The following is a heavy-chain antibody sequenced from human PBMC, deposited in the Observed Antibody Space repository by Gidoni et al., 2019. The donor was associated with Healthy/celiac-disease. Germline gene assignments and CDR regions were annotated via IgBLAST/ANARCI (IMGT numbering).Heavy chain of an antibody. D-gene: IGHD3-3*01. CDR2: IYSGGST. CDR1: GFTVSSNY. CDR3: ASNSDNKEYDFWSGGYFQH. V-gene: IGHV3-53*01. J-gene: IGHJ1*01. Sequence: EVQLVESGGGLIQPGGSLRLSCAASGFTVSSNYMSWVRQAPGKGLEWVSVIYSGGSTYYADSVKGRFTISRDNSKNTLYLQMNSLRAEDTAVYYCASNSDNKEYDFWSGGYFQHWGQGTLVTVSS.